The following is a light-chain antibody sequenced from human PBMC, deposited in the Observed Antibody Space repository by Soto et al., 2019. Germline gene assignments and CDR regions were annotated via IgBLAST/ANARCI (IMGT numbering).Light chain of an antibody. J-gene: IGLJ2*01. CDR3: PAWGTGIV. V-gene: IGLV4-69*01. Sequence: QSVLTQSPSASASLGASVKLTCTLSSGHSSFAIAWHQQQPEKGPRYLMKINSDGSHTKGDGIPDRFSGSGSGAERYLTISSLQSNDEAELYCPAWGTGIVFGGGTK. CDR1: SGHSSFA. CDR2: INSDGSH.